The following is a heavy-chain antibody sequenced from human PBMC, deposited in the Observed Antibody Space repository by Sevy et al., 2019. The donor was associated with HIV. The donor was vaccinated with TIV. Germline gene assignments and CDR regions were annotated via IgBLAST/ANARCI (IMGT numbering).Heavy chain of an antibody. D-gene: IGHD6-13*01. J-gene: IGHJ3*01. V-gene: IGHV3-23*01. CDR1: GFTFSSFH. CDR2: IRNSNT. Sequence: GGSLRLSCAASGFTFSSFHMTWVRQAPGKGLEWVSTIRNSNTFYADSVKGRFTISIDKSKKTLGLQMMILRAEDTAICYCAKAIPAAAGTGAFDVWGQGTMVTVSS. CDR3: AKAIPAAAGTGAFDV.